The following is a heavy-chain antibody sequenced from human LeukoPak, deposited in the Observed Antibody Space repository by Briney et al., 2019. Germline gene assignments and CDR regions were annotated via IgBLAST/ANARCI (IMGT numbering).Heavy chain of an antibody. J-gene: IGHJ4*02. D-gene: IGHD2-2*01. Sequence: ASVKVSCKASEYTLNDHYMLWVRQAPGQRLEWIGWINPNSGGTNNAQKFQGRVTMTRDSSISTAYMELSRLRSDDTAVYYCARDRTKYCRSTSCPLDYWGKGTLVTVSS. CDR1: EYTLNDHY. CDR2: INPNSGGT. V-gene: IGHV1-2*02. CDR3: ARDRTKYCRSTSCPLDY.